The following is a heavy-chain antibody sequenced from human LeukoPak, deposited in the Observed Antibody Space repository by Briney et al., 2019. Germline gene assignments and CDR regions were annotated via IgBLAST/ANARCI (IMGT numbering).Heavy chain of an antibody. V-gene: IGHV4-39*07. D-gene: IGHD6-19*01. CDR2: IYYSGST. CDR3: ASTLYSSGWYDWYFDL. Sequence: PSETLSLTCTVSGGSISSSSYYWAWIRQPPGKGLEWIGSIYYSGSTNYNPSLKSRVTISVDTSKNQFSLKLSSVTAADTAVYYCASTLYSSGWYDWYFDLWGRGTLVTVSS. J-gene: IGHJ2*01. CDR1: GGSISSSSYY.